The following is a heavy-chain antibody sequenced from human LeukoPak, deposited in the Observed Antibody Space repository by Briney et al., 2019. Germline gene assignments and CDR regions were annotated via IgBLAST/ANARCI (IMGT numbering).Heavy chain of an antibody. V-gene: IGHV3-23*01. Sequence: PGGSLRLSCAASGFTFSSYAMSWVRQAPGKGLEWVSAISGSGGSTYYADSVKGRFTISRDNSKNTLYLQMNSLRAEDTAVYYCANQYCSSTSCYGLRYNWFDPWGQGTLVTVSS. J-gene: IGHJ5*02. CDR2: ISGSGGST. CDR1: GFTFSSYA. D-gene: IGHD2-2*01. CDR3: ANQYCSSTSCYGLRYNWFDP.